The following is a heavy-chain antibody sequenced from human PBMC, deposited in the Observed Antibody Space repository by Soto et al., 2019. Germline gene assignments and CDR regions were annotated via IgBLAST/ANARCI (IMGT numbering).Heavy chain of an antibody. J-gene: IGHJ4*01. CDR2: VLPITGST. V-gene: IGHV1-69*06. CDR1: GGLFSVCS. D-gene: IGHD5-12*01. Sequence: QVQLVQSGAEVNKPGSSVKVSCKTSGGLFSVCSFNWVRQAPGQGLEWMGRVLPITGSTDYAQKIQGRLTITADRSTSTIYMELSRLTSDDTANYYCATIRVRGGPLRFEDGGQGTLI. CDR3: ATIRVRGGPLRFED.